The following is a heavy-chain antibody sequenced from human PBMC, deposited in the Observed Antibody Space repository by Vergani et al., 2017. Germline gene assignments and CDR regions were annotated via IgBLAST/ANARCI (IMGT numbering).Heavy chain of an antibody. Sequence: QVQLKESGPGLVKPSETLSLTCTVSGGSISSGDYYWSWLRPPPGKGLEWFGYIYYSGSTYYNPSLKSRVIMSLDSSKNQFSLKLTSVTAADTAVYYCAAYDFPELPCDSWGQGTLVTVSS. CDR3: AAYDFPELPCDS. CDR1: GGSISSGDYY. CDR2: IYYSGST. J-gene: IGHJ5*01. D-gene: IGHD3/OR15-3a*01. V-gene: IGHV4-30-4*08.